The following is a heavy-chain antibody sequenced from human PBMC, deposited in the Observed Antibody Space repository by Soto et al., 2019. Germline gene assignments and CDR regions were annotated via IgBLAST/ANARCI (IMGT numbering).Heavy chain of an antibody. D-gene: IGHD6-19*01. Sequence: VGSLRLSCAASGFTFSSYGMHGVRQAPGKGLVWVSGINIDGTSTSYADSVKGRFTISRDNAKNRLYMQMNSLRAEDTAVYYCASPKYSSGWYVGWGQGTLVTVSS. CDR2: INIDGTST. J-gene: IGHJ4*02. CDR3: ASPKYSSGWYVG. CDR1: GFTFSSYG. V-gene: IGHV3-74*01.